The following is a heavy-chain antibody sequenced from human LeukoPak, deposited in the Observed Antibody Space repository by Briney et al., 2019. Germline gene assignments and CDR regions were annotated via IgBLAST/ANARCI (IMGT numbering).Heavy chain of an antibody. J-gene: IGHJ3*02. D-gene: IGHD3-16*02. V-gene: IGHV1-69*02. CDR1: GGTFSSYT. CDR3: ASGRGVWGSYRYTPDDAFDI. CDR2: IIPILGIA. Sequence: SVKVSCKASGGTFSSYTISWVRQAPGQGLEWMGRIIPILGIANYAQKFQGRVTITADKSTSTAYMELSSLRSEDTAVYYCASGRGVWGSYRYTPDDAFDIWGQGTMVTVSS.